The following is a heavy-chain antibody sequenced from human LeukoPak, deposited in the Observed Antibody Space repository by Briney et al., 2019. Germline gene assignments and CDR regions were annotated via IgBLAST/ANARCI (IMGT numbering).Heavy chain of an antibody. J-gene: IGHJ6*03. CDR1: GGSISSYY. CDR3: ARVGAVAAIPYYYYYMDV. D-gene: IGHD6-19*01. CDR2: IYTSGST. V-gene: IGHV4-4*07. Sequence: PSETLSLNCTVSGGSISSYYWSWIRQPAGKGLEWIGRIYTSGSTNYNPSLKSRVTMSVDTSKNQFSLKLSSVTAADTAVYYCARVGAVAAIPYYYYYMDVWGKGTTVTVSS.